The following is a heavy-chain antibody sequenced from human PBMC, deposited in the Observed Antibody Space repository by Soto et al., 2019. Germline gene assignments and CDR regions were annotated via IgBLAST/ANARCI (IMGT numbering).Heavy chain of an antibody. CDR3: ARDLGGPDY. V-gene: IGHV3-74*03. CDR1: GFSLSPYW. J-gene: IGHJ4*02. D-gene: IGHD3-16*01. CDR2: LSSDGFGA. Sequence: GGSLRLSCAASGFSLSPYWIHWVRQVPGRGLEWVARLSSDGFGAAYADSVKGRFFISRDIARNTLSLQMNSLRADDTAVYYCARDLGGPDYWGRGTSVTVSS.